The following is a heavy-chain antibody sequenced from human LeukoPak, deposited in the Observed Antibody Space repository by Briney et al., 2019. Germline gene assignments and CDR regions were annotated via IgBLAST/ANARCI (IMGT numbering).Heavy chain of an antibody. V-gene: IGHV3-33*01. J-gene: IGHJ6*02. CDR1: GFTFSTYG. CDR3: ARDYGSGRGVEISYYHYGMDV. CDR2: IWYDGTNE. Sequence: PGRSLTLSCAASGFTFSTYGMHWVRQAPGKGLEWVAVIWYDGTNEYYADSVKGRFTISRDISKNTLYLQMNSLRAEDTALYFCARDYGSGRGVEISYYHYGMDVWGQGTTVTVSS. D-gene: IGHD3-10*01.